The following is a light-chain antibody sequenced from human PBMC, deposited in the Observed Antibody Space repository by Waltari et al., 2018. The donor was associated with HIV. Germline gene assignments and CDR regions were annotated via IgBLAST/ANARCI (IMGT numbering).Light chain of an antibody. V-gene: IGLV2-14*03. CDR3: SSYMVNNGLV. CDR1: YDDVGGFNF. J-gene: IGLJ2*01. CDR2: EVS. Sequence: QSVLTQPASVSASPGQSISIPCSGTYDDVGGFNFVSWYQQYAGKAPTVILYEVSKRPSGIPGRVSGSKSGNTASLTIAGLQPGDEADYYCSSYMVNNGLVFGGGTRVTVL.